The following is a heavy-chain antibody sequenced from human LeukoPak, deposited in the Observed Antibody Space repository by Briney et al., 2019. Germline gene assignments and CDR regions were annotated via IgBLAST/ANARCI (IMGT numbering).Heavy chain of an antibody. CDR1: GGSISSYY. D-gene: IGHD3-3*01. CDR2: IYYSGST. J-gene: IGHJ6*02. V-gene: IGHV4-59*01. CDR3: ARVGLRFLDKYYYYGMDV. Sequence: PSETLSLTCTVSGGSISSYYWSWIRQPPGKGLEWIGYIYYSGSTNYNPSLKSRVTISVDTSKNQFSLKLSSVTAADTAVYYCARVGLRFLDKYYYYGMDVWGQGTTVTVSS.